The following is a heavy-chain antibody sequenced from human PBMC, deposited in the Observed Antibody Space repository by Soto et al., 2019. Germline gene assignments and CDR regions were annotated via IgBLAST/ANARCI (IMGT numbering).Heavy chain of an antibody. CDR2: ISTYNGNT. CDR3: ARDHSSGWYSGYWFDP. Sequence: ASVKVSCKASGYTFTTYGLTWVRQAPGQGLEWMGWISTYNGNTNYAQKVQGRVTMTTDTSTSTAYMELRGLRSDDTAVYYCARDHSSGWYSGYWFDPWGQGTLVTVSS. CDR1: GYTFTTYG. J-gene: IGHJ5*02. V-gene: IGHV1-18*01. D-gene: IGHD6-19*01.